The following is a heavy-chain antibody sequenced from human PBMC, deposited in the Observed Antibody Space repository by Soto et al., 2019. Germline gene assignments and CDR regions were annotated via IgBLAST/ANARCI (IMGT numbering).Heavy chain of an antibody. D-gene: IGHD5-18*01. CDR2: NYYSGST. V-gene: IGHV4-59*08. J-gene: IGHJ4*01. CDR1: GGTIRYYY. Sequence: SLPLSFTCTVSGGTIRYYYWSWIRQPPGQGLEWIRYNYYSGSTNYNPSLKSRVTISVDTSKNQFAQKLSSVTSADIAVYDCARRYGSFFDYLGHGTLVTGFS. CDR3: ARRYGSFFDY.